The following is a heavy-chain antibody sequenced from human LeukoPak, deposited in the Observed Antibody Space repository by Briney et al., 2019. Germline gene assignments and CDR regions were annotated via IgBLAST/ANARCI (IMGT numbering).Heavy chain of an antibody. CDR1: GYSFTSYW. CDR3: ARHEGYRGGDCYPEYYFDY. Sequence: GESLKISCKGSGYSFTSYWIGWVRQMPGKGLEWMGIIYPGDSDTRYSPSFQGQVTISADKSISTAYLQWSSLKASDTAMYYCARHEGYRGGDCYPEYYFDYWGQGTLVTVSS. CDR2: IYPGDSDT. D-gene: IGHD2-21*02. J-gene: IGHJ4*02. V-gene: IGHV5-51*01.